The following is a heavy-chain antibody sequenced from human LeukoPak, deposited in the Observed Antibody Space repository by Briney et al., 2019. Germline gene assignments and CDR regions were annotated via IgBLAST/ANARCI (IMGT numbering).Heavy chain of an antibody. CDR1: GFTFSTYW. CDR2: IKRDGSEK. CDR3: ASNLVVAGVDY. Sequence: GGSLRLSCAASGFTFSTYWMSWVRQAPGKGLEWVAGIKRDGSEKYYVDSVKGRFTISRDNTKNSLFLQMNSLRAEDTAVYYCASNLVVAGVDYWGQGTLVTVSA. D-gene: IGHD3-22*01. J-gene: IGHJ4*02. V-gene: IGHV3-7*03.